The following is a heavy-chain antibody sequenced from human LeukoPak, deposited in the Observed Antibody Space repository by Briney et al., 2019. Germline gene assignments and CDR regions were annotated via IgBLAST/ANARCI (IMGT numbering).Heavy chain of an antibody. Sequence: GGSLSLFCAVCGFIFSIYGMRWVRQARGRGLEWVSDISGSGGSTYYADSVKGRFTISRDNSKNSLYPQMNSLRAQDTAVYYCAKLSGSYYNLDYWGQGNLVTVSS. D-gene: IGHD3-10*01. CDR3: AKLSGSYYNLDY. CDR1: GFIFSIYG. J-gene: IGHJ4*02. CDR2: ISGSGGST. V-gene: IGHV3-23*01.